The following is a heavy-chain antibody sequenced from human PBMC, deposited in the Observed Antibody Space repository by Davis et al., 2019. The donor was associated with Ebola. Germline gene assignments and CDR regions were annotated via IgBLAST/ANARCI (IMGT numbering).Heavy chain of an antibody. CDR1: DGSFSGYY. D-gene: IGHD2-2*02. Sequence: SETLSLTCAVYDGSFSGYYWSWILQPPGKGLEWIGEINHSGSTNYNPSLKSRVTISVDTSKNQFSLKLSSVTAADTAVYYCARGRIVVVPAAIQGYYYYGMDVWGQGTTVTVSS. CDR2: INHSGST. V-gene: IGHV4-34*01. J-gene: IGHJ6*02. CDR3: ARGRIVVVPAAIQGYYYYGMDV.